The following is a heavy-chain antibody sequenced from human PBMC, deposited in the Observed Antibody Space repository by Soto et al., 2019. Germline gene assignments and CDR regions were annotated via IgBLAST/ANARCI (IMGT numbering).Heavy chain of an antibody. CDR1: GFTFSTYT. CDR2: ISENGRFT. J-gene: IGHJ6*02. CDR3: AKDPPSERMQPDYGMDV. D-gene: IGHD6-13*01. V-gene: IGHV3-23*01. Sequence: GGSLRLSCAASGFTFSTYTMNWVRQAPGKGLEWVSGISENGRFTYYADSVKGRFTISRDNSKNTLYLQMNSLRVEDTAVYYCAKDPPSERMQPDYGMDVWGQGTTVTVSS.